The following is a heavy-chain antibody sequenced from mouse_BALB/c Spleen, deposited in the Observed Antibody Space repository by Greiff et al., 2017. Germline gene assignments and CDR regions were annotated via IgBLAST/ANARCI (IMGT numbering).Heavy chain of an antibody. J-gene: IGHJ2*01. CDR1: GFTFSSYT. V-gene: IGHV5-6-4*01. CDR2: ISSGGSYT. Sequence: EVKLVESGGGLVKPGGSLKLSCAASGFTFSSYTMSWVRQTPEKRLEWVATISSGGSYTYYPDSVKGRFTISRDNAKNTLYLQMSSLKSEDTAMYYCTRGENFDDWGQGTTLTVSS. CDR3: TRGENFDD.